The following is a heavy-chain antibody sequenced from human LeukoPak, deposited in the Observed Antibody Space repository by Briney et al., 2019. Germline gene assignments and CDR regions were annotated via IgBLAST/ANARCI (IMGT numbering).Heavy chain of an antibody. Sequence: GASVKVSCKASGYILTDYYMHWVRQAPGQGLEWMGWINPNSGDTNYAQKLQGRVTMTTDTSTSTAYMELRSLRSDDTAVYYCARDRGYSYGYALGIDYWGQGTLVTVSS. J-gene: IGHJ4*02. D-gene: IGHD5-18*01. CDR2: INPNSGDT. V-gene: IGHV1-2*02. CDR1: GYILTDYY. CDR3: ARDRGYSYGYALGIDY.